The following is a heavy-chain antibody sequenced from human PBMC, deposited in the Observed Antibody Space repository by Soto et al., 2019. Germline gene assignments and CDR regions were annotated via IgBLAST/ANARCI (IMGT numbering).Heavy chain of an antibody. CDR3: ARCDCSVGSCYTCWHFDL. J-gene: IGHJ2*01. CDR1: GYTFNHYG. Sequence: QVQLVQSGAEVKKPGASVKVSCKASGYTFNHYGISWVRQAPGQGLEWMGWIGPYNGNTDHAQNLQGRVNMTADTSTNTAYMELRSLRSDDTALYYCARCDCSVGSCYTCWHFDLWGRGTLVTVSS. V-gene: IGHV1-18*01. CDR2: IGPYNGNT. D-gene: IGHD2-15*01.